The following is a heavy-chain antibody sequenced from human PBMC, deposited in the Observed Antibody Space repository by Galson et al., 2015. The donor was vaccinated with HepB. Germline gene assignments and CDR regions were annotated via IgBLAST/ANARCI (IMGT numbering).Heavy chain of an antibody. CDR3: AKDAYYYDSSGPFDI. V-gene: IGHV3-43*01. CDR2: ISWDGGST. J-gene: IGHJ3*02. D-gene: IGHD3-22*01. CDR1: GFTFDDYT. Sequence: SLRLSCAASGFTFDDYTMHWVRQAPGKGLEWVSLISWDGGSTYYADSVKGRFTISRDNSKNSLYLQMNSLRTEDTALYYCAKDAYYYDSSGPFDIWGQGTMVTVST.